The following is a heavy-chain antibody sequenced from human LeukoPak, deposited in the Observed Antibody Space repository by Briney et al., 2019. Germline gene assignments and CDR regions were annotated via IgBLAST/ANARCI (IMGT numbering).Heavy chain of an antibody. Sequence: KASETLSPTCTVSGGSISSYYWSWIRQPPGKGLEWIGYIYYSGSTNYNPSLKSRVTISVDTSKNQFSLKLSSVTAADTAVYYCARGVSGYCSGGSCSPLDYYYMDVWGKGTTVTASS. D-gene: IGHD2-15*01. CDR2: IYYSGST. V-gene: IGHV4-59*01. J-gene: IGHJ6*03. CDR3: ARGVSGYCSGGSCSPLDYYYMDV. CDR1: GGSISSYY.